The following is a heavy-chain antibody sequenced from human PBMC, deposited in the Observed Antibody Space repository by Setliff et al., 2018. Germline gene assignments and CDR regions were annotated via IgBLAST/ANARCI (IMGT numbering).Heavy chain of an antibody. Sequence: SETLSLTCTVSGGSISSSSYYWGWIRQPPGKGLEWIGSIYYSGSTYYNPSLKSRVTISVDTPKNQFSLKLSSVTAADTAVYYCARRATYYNFWSGYYDYWGQGTLVTVSS. J-gene: IGHJ4*02. CDR1: GGSISSSSYY. CDR2: IYYSGST. D-gene: IGHD3-3*01. CDR3: ARRATYYNFWSGYYDY. V-gene: IGHV4-39*07.